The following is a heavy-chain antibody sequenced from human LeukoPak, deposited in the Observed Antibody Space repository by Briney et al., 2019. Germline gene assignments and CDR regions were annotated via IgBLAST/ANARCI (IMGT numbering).Heavy chain of an antibody. D-gene: IGHD4-17*01. V-gene: IGHV4-59*01. CDR1: GGSISSYY. CDR3: VKDDYGDYVAFDI. J-gene: IGHJ3*02. CDR2: IYYSGST. Sequence: PSETLSLTCTVPGGSISSYYWSWIRQPPGKGLEWIGYIYYSGSTNYNPSLKSRVTISVDTSKNQFSLKLSSVTAADTAVYYCVKDDYGDYVAFDIWGQGTMVTVSS.